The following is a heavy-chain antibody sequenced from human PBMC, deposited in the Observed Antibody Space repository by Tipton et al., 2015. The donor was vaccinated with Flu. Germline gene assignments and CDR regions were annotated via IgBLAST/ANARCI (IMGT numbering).Heavy chain of an antibody. Sequence: QSGAEVKKPGASVKVSCKASGYTFTGYYMHWVRQAPGQGLEWMGWINPNSGGTNYAQKFQGRVTMTRDTSISTAYMELSRLRSDDTAVYYCARETRGYSSSWYEYYYYYMDVWGKGTTVTVSS. V-gene: IGHV1-2*02. CDR1: GYTFTGYY. CDR3: ARETRGYSSSWYEYYYYYMDV. D-gene: IGHD6-13*01. CDR2: INPNSGGT. J-gene: IGHJ6*03.